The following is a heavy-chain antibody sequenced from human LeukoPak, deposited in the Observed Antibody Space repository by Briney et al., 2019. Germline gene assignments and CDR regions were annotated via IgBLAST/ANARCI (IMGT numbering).Heavy chain of an antibody. J-gene: IGHJ6*04. CDR2: ITSSSETI. Sequence: GGSLRLSCAASGFPFRNYEMNWVRQAPGRGLEWISYITSSSETIYYADAVKGRFTISRGNARNSLYLQMNSLRAEDTAVYYCAELGITMIGGVWGKGTTVTISS. D-gene: IGHD3-10*02. V-gene: IGHV3-48*03. CDR3: AELGITMIGGV. CDR1: GFPFRNYE.